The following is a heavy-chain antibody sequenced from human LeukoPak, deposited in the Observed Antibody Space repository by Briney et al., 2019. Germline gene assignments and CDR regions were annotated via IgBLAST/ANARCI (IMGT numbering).Heavy chain of an antibody. J-gene: IGHJ4*02. V-gene: IGHV3-23*01. CDR3: ATGAASKGWLSHDH. CDR2: ISASADNT. CDR1: GFAFGSLS. D-gene: IGHD3-9*01. Sequence: QAGGSLRLSCVASGFAFGSLSMSWVRQAPGRGLEWVSDISASADNTHYADSVKGRFIIFRDNSKNTVFLQMNGLTVENTAVYYCATGAASKGWLSHDHWGQGALVTVSS.